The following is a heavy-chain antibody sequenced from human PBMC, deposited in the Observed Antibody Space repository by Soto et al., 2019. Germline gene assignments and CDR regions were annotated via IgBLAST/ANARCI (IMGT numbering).Heavy chain of an antibody. CDR2: IYYSGSS. V-gene: IGHV4-59*08. J-gene: IGHJ4*02. CDR3: ARHSNEYRKSLDY. Sequence: SETLSLTCTVSGGSISGYYWSWIRQPPGKGLEWIAYIYYSGSSNSNPSLKSRVTVSVGTSKNQFSLKLSSVTAADTAVYYCARHSNEYRKSLDYWGQGTLVTVSS. CDR1: GGSISGYY. D-gene: IGHD1-1*01.